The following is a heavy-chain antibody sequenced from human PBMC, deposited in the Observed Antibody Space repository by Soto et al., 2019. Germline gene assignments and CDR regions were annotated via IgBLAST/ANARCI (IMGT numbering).Heavy chain of an antibody. CDR2: ISGSGVAK. V-gene: IGHV3-23*01. CDR1: GFTFSSSA. J-gene: IGHJ1*01. CDR3: AKDRSPGATTWNVY. D-gene: IGHD1-1*01. Sequence: DVQLLESGGALVQPGGSLRLSCVVSGFTFSSSAINWVRQAPGKGLEWDSTISGSGVAKFYADSVKGRFTISRDNSNNTVSLQMNSLRAEDAAVYYCAKDRSPGATTWNVYWGQGTLVTVSS.